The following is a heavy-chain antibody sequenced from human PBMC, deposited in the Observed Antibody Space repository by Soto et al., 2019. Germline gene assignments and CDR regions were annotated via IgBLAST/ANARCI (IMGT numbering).Heavy chain of an antibody. CDR1: GFTLSRYW. Sequence: GGSLRLSCVASGFTLSRYWMSWVRQAPGKGLEWVANINQEGRESHYVDSVKGRFTISRDNAKNSLYLQMNSLRVEDTGLYYCVGSNIVSAWGQGPLVTVSS. CDR3: VGSNIVSA. CDR2: INQEGRES. V-gene: IGHV3-7*01. D-gene: IGHD5-12*01. J-gene: IGHJ5*02.